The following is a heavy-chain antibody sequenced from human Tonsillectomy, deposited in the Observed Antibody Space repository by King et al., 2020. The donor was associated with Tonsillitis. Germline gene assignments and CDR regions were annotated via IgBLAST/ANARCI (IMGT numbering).Heavy chain of an antibody. D-gene: IGHD3-3*01. Sequence: VQLVESGGGLVKPGGSLRLSCAASGFTFSSYSMNWVRQAPGKGLEWVSSISSSSSYIYYADSVKGRFTISRDNAKNSLYLQMNSLRAEDTAVYYCARAPRRAIFGGVRWGVFDYWGQGTLVTVSS. J-gene: IGHJ4*02. CDR3: ARAPRRAIFGGVRWGVFDY. V-gene: IGHV3-21*01. CDR2: ISSSSSYI. CDR1: GFTFSSYS.